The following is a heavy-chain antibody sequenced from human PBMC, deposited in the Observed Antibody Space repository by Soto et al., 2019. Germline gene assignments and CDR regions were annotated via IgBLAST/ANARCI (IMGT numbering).Heavy chain of an antibody. CDR1: GFTFSSYG. CDR2: IWYDGSNK. Sequence: QVQLVESGGGVVQPGRSLRLSCAASGFTFSSYGMHWVRQAPGKGLEWVAVIWYDGSNKYYADSVKGRFTISRDNSKNTLYLQMNSLRDEDTAVYYCAREDYGSGSLDYWGQGTLVTVSS. D-gene: IGHD3-10*01. V-gene: IGHV3-33*01. CDR3: AREDYGSGSLDY. J-gene: IGHJ4*02.